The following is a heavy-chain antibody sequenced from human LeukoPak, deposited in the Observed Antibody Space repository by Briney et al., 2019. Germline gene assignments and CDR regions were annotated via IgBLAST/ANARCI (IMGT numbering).Heavy chain of an antibody. CDR1: GYSLRRGYY. CDR2: IYHSGST. CDR3: AVNIVVVPAASFDY. V-gene: IGHV4-38-2*01. J-gene: IGHJ4*02. Sequence: SETLSLTCAVSGYSLRRGYYRGWIRQPPGEGLEWIGCIYHSGSTYYNPSIKSRVTISVDTSKNQFSLKLSSVTAADTAVYYCAVNIVVVPAASFDYWGQGTLVTVSS. D-gene: IGHD2-2*01.